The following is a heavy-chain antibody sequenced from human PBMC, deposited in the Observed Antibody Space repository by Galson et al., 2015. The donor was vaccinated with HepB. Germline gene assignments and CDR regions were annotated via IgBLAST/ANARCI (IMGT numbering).Heavy chain of an antibody. D-gene: IGHD6-13*01. V-gene: IGHV3-30-3*01. J-gene: IGHJ6*02. CDR2: ISYDGGNK. Sequence: SLRLSCAASGFTLRTYAMHWVRQAPSKGLEWVAVISYDGGNKNYADSVRGRFTISRDNTKNTLYLEMNSLRAEDTAVYFCAREPGYSSSSLRLGDNYYYGVDVWGQGTTVTVSS. CDR1: GFTLRTYA. CDR3: AREPGYSSSSLRLGDNYYYGVDV.